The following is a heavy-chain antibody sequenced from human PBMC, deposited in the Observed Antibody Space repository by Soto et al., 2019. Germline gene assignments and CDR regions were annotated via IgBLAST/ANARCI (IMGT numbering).Heavy chain of an antibody. CDR1: GFRFSSYS. D-gene: IGHD3-10*01. V-gene: IGHV3-21*01. CDR3: ARGDMVRRVSPRVDQ. J-gene: IGHJ4*02. CDR2: ISSSSTYI. Sequence: EVQLVESGGGLVTPGGSLRLSCAGAGFRFSSYSMNWVRQAPGKGLEWVSSISSSSTYIFYADSVKGRFTISRDNAEDSLYRQMNSLRVEDTAVYFGARGDMVRRVSPRVDQWGQGTLDTDPS.